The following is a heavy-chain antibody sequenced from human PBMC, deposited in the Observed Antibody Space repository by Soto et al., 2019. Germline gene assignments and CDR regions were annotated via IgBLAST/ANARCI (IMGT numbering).Heavy chain of an antibody. J-gene: IGHJ4*02. Sequence: EVQLVESGGGLVKPGGSLRLSCAASGFTFSDYTMNCVRQAPGKGLEWVSSISASGAKMHFADSVKGRFTISRDNAKNSLYMQMNSLRVEDTGVCYCLRGDSRDYWGQGTLVTVSS. D-gene: IGHD2-21*01. CDR3: LRGDSRDY. CDR1: GFTFSDYT. CDR2: ISASGAKM. V-gene: IGHV3-21*02.